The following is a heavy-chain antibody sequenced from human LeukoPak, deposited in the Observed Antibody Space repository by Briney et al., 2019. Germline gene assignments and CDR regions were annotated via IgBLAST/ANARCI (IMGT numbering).Heavy chain of an antibody. CDR3: ARGFRNGPFDC. D-gene: IGHD2-8*01. CDR1: GFTFDDYG. Sequence: RAGGSLRLSCEASGFTFDDYGMSWVRQPPGKGLEWVSGINRNGGSTDYAGSVKGRFTISRDNAKNSHFLQMNSLRVEDTALYYCARGFRNGPFDCWGQGTLVTVSS. J-gene: IGHJ4*02. CDR2: INRNGGST. V-gene: IGHV3-20*04.